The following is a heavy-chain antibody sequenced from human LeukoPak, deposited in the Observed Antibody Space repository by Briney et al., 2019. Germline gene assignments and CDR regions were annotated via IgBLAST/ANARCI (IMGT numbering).Heavy chain of an antibody. CDR3: ARAATTNYYDSSEPNWFDP. CDR1: GGSISSYY. D-gene: IGHD3-22*01. CDR2: IYYSGST. J-gene: IGHJ5*02. V-gene: IGHV4-59*01. Sequence: SETLSLTCTVSGGSISSYYWSWVRQPPGMGLEWIGYIYYSGSTNYNPSLESRVTISVDTSKNQFSLRLSSVTAADTAVYYCARAATTNYYDSSEPNWFDPWGQGILVTVSS.